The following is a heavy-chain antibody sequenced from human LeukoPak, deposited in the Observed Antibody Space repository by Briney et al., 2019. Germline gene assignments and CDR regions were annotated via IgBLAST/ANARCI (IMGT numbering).Heavy chain of an antibody. CDR1: GGSFSGYY. CDR2: INHSGST. J-gene: IGHJ4*02. V-gene: IGHV4-34*01. D-gene: IGHD5-24*01. CDR3: ARGEEMATIDY. Sequence: TASETLSLTCAVYGGSFSGYYWSWIRQPPGKGLEWIGEINHSGSTNYNPSLKSRVTISVDTSKNQFSLKLSSVTAADTAVYYCARGEEMATIDYWGQGTLVTVSS.